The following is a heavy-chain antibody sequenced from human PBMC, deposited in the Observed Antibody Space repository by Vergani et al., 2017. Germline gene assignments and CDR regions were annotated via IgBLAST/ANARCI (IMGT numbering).Heavy chain of an antibody. Sequence: QVQLVQSGAELKKPGASVKVSCKASGYTFTSYYMHWVRQAPGQGLEWMGIINPSGGRTSDAQKFQGRVTMTRDTSTSTVYMELSSLRSEDTAVYYCANALYTSGGDYWGQGTLVTVSS. D-gene: IGHD3-16*01. J-gene: IGHJ4*02. CDR2: INPSGGRT. V-gene: IGHV1-46*03. CDR3: ANALYTSGGDY. CDR1: GYTFTSYY.